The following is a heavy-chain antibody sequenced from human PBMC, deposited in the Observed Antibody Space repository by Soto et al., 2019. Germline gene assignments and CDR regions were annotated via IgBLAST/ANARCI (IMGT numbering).Heavy chain of an antibody. Sequence: WASVKVSCKASGYTFTGYYMHWVRQAPGQGLEWMGWINPNSGGTNYAQKFQGWVTTTRDTSISTAYMELSRLRSDDTAVYYCAREGLIAAAGTDWFDPWGQGTLVTVSS. CDR2: INPNSGGT. V-gene: IGHV1-2*04. CDR3: AREGLIAAAGTDWFDP. D-gene: IGHD6-13*01. CDR1: GYTFTGYY. J-gene: IGHJ5*02.